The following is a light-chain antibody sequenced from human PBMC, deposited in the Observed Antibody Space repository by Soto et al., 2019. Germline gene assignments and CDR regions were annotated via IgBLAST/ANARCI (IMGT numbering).Light chain of an antibody. Sequence: DIQMTQSPSTLSASVGDRVTITCRASQSISNWLAWYQQKPGKAPKLLIYDASSLESGVPLRFSGSGSGTEFTLTISSLQPDDFATYYCQQYSSYVYTFGQGTTLEIK. CDR3: QQYSSYVYT. CDR2: DAS. J-gene: IGKJ2*01. V-gene: IGKV1-5*01. CDR1: QSISNW.